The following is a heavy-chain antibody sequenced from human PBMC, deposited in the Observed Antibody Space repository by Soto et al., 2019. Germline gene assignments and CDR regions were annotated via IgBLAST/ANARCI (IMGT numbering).Heavy chain of an antibody. CDR2: ISSSGSTI. D-gene: IGHD3-10*01. CDR3: ASPDYYGSGSYLDY. Sequence: PAGSLRLSCAASGFTLSDYYMSWIRQAPGKGLEWVSYISSSGSTIYYADSVKGRFTISRDNAKNSLYLQMNSLRAEDTAVYYFASPDYYGSGSYLDYWGQGTLGTVSS. CDR1: GFTLSDYY. V-gene: IGHV3-11*01. J-gene: IGHJ4*02.